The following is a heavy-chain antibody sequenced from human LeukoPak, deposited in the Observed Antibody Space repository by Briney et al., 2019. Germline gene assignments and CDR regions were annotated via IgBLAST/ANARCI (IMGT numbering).Heavy chain of an antibody. CDR2: INPSGGST. J-gene: IGHJ3*02. CDR1: GYTFTSYY. CDR3: ARGSITMIHPRDAADAFDI. V-gene: IGHV1-46*01. Sequence: VASVKVSCKASGYTFTSYYMHWVRQAPGQGLEWMGIINPSGGSTSYAQKFQGRVTMTRDTSTSTVYMELSSLRSEDTAVYYCARGSITMIHPRDAADAFDIWGQGTMVTVSP. D-gene: IGHD3-22*01.